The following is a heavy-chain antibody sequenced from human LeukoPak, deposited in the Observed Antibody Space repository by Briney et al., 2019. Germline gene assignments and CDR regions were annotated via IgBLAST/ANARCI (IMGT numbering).Heavy chain of an antibody. Sequence: ASVKVSCKASGYTFTIYDITRVRQANGQGLEWMGWINPNSGTTSYAQKFQGRVTITRNTSISTAYIELSSLRSEDTAVYYCARGGYSSGWYVFYYYYYMDVWGKGTTVTVSS. J-gene: IGHJ6*03. CDR3: ARGGYSSGWYVFYYYYYMDV. CDR1: GYTFTIYD. V-gene: IGHV1-8*03. D-gene: IGHD6-19*01. CDR2: INPNSGTT.